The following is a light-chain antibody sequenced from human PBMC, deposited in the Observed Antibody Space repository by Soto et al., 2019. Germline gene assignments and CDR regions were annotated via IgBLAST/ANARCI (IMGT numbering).Light chain of an antibody. CDR3: QQYNNWSWT. J-gene: IGKJ1*01. CDR1: QSVSSK. V-gene: IGKV3-15*01. Sequence: EIVMTQSPATLSVSPGERATLFCRASQSVSSKLAWYQQKPGQAPRLLIHGASTRATGIPARFSGSGSGTEFTLTISSLQSEDFAVYYCQQYNNWSWTFGQGTKVEIK. CDR2: GAS.